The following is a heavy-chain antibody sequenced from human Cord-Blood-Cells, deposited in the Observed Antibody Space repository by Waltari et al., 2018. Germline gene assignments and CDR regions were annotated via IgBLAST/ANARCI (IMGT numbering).Heavy chain of an antibody. J-gene: IGHJ2*01. CDR2: TYYGSKWYN. CDR3: ASALRRIAARDYWYFDL. Sequence: QVQLQQSGPGRVKPSQTLPLTYAISGDSVASNSAAWNWHRQSHSRRLEWLGRTYYGSKWYNDYAISVKRRITINPATSKNQFSLQLNSVTPEDTAVYYCASALRRIAARDYWYFDLWGRGTLVTVSS. V-gene: IGHV6-1*01. D-gene: IGHD6-6*01. CDR1: GDSVASNSAA.